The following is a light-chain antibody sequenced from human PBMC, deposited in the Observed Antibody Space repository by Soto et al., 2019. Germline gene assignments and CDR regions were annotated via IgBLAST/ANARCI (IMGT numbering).Light chain of an antibody. Sequence: EIVMTQSPATLSLSRGERATLSCMASQSVSNNYLAWYQQKPGQAPRLLIYDASNRATGIPARFSGSGSGTDFTLTISSLEPEDFAVYYCQQRSNWPLTFGGGPKVDIK. J-gene: IGKJ4*01. CDR3: QQRSNWPLT. CDR1: QSVSNNY. CDR2: DAS. V-gene: IGKV3-11*01.